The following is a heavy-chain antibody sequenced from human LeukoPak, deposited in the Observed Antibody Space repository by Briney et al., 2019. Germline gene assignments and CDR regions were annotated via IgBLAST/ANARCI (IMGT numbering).Heavy chain of an antibody. D-gene: IGHD3-22*01. CDR3: ARDFTAESNGYYDF. V-gene: IGHV4-4*07. Sequence: SETLSLTCTVSSGSIGGYSWSWFRQPAGKGLEWIGRIYSSGSTNYNPSLNSRVAIPINTSKSHFSLKLSSVTAADTAMYYCARDFTAESNGYYDFWGQGTLVTVSS. CDR2: IYSSGST. J-gene: IGHJ4*02. CDR1: SGSIGGYS.